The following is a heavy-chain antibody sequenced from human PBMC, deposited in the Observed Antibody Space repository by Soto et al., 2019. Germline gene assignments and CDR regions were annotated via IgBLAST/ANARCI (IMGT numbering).Heavy chain of an antibody. D-gene: IGHD2-2*01. J-gene: IGHJ4*02. Sequence: GGSLRLSXAASGFTFNSYGMYWIRQAPGKGLEWVAGLAYHGRNEYYAHSVKGRFTTSRDNSNSTLFLQMNSLRPEDTAVYYCAKSYWPSINAVLTSAIDHWGRGTLVTVSS. CDR3: AKSYWPSINAVLTSAIDH. CDR2: LAYHGRNE. V-gene: IGHV3-30*18. CDR1: GFTFNSYG.